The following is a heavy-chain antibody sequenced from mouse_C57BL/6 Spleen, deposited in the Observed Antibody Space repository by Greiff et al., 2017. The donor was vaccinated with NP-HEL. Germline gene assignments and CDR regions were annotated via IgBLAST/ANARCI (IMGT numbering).Heavy chain of an antibody. D-gene: IGHD1-1*01. V-gene: IGHV1-64*01. CDR3: ARLITPVVDWYFDV. CDR1: GYTFTSYW. CDR2: IHPNSGST. Sequence: VQLQQPGAELVKPGASVKLSCKASGYTFTSYWMHWVKQRPGQGLEWIGMIHPNSGSTNYNEKFKSKATLTVDKSSSTAYMQLSSLTSEDSAVYYCARLITPVVDWYFDVWGTGTTVTVSS. J-gene: IGHJ1*03.